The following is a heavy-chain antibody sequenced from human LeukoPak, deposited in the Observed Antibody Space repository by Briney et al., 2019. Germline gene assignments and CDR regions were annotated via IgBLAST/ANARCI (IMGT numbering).Heavy chain of an antibody. V-gene: IGHV3-21*01. Sequence: GGSLRLSCAASGFTFSTYNMNWVRQAPGKGLEWVSSISSSSSYIYYADSVKGRFTISRDNAKNSLYLQMNSLRAEDTAVYYCARVQREYYYDSSGIMGNWGQGTLVTVSS. J-gene: IGHJ4*02. CDR3: ARVQREYYYDSSGIMGN. D-gene: IGHD3-22*01. CDR2: ISSSSSYI. CDR1: GFTFSTYN.